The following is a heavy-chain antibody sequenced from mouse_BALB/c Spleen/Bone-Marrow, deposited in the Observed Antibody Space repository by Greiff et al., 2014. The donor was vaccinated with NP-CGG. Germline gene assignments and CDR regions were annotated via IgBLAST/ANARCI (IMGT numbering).Heavy chain of an antibody. CDR2: ILPGSGST. CDR1: GYTLSSYW. CDR3: AREDGLWYFDV. Sequence: QVQLKQSGAELMKPGASVKISCKATGYTLSSYWIEWVKQRPGHGLEWIGEILPGSGSTNYNEKFKGKATFTADTSSNTAYMQLSSLTSEDSAVYYCAREDGLWYFDVWGAGTTVTVST. V-gene: IGHV1-9*01. D-gene: IGHD1-1*01. J-gene: IGHJ1*01.